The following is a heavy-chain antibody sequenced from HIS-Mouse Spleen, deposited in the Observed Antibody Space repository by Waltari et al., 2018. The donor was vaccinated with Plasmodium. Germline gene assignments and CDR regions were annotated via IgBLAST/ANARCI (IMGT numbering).Heavy chain of an antibody. Sequence: EVQLVESGGGLVQPGGSLRLSCAASGFTFSSYWMRWVRQAHGKGLEWVANIKQDGSENNYVYSVKGRFTISRDNAKNSLYLQMNSLRAEDTAVYYCASSWYWYFDLWGRGTLVTVSS. D-gene: IGHD6-13*01. CDR3: ASSWYWYFDL. V-gene: IGHV3-7*01. J-gene: IGHJ2*01. CDR1: GFTFSSYW. CDR2: IKQDGSEN.